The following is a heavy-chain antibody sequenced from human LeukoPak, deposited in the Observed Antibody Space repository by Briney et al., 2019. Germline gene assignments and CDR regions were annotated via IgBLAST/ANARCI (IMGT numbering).Heavy chain of an antibody. CDR2: ISGSGGST. CDR1: GFTFSSYS. Sequence: GGSLRLSCAASGFTFSSYSMSWVRQAPGKGLEWVSAISGSGGSTYYADSVKGRFTISGDNSKNTLYLQMNSLRAEDTAVYYCAKDGGYSSGWYDYWGQGTLVTVSS. D-gene: IGHD6-19*01. J-gene: IGHJ4*02. CDR3: AKDGGYSSGWYDY. V-gene: IGHV3-23*01.